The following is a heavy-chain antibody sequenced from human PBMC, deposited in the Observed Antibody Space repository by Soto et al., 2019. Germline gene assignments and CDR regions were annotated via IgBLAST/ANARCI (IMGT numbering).Heavy chain of an antibody. Sequence: ASVKVSCKASGYTFTSYGISWVRQAPGQGLEWMGWISAYNGNTNYAQKLQGRVTMTTDTSTSTAYMGLRSLRFDDTAVYYCARDQGVAADRPRFDPWGQGTLVTVSS. V-gene: IGHV1-18*01. CDR2: ISAYNGNT. CDR3: ARDQGVAADRPRFDP. D-gene: IGHD6-13*01. CDR1: GYTFTSYG. J-gene: IGHJ5*02.